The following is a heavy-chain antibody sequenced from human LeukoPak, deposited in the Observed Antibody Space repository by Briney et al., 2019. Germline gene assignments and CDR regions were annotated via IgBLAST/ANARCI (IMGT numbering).Heavy chain of an antibody. CDR2: IYYSGST. Sequence: SGTLSLTCTVSGGSISSGGYYWSWIRQPPGKGLEWIGYIYYSGSTNYNPSLKSRVTISVDTSKNQFSLKLSSVTAADTAVYYCARDRYSGSYWFDYWGQGTLVTVSS. V-gene: IGHV4-61*08. D-gene: IGHD1-26*01. J-gene: IGHJ4*02. CDR3: ARDRYSGSYWFDY. CDR1: GGSISSGGYY.